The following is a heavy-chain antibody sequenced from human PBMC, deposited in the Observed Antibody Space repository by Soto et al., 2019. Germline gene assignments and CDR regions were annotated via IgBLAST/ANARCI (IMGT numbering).Heavy chain of an antibody. D-gene: IGHD3-16*02. CDR3: ARGDDGLRLGELSSAYSYYGMHV. CDR2: IIPIFGTA. J-gene: IGHJ6*02. Sequence: SVKVSCKASGGTFSSYAISWVRQAPGQGLEWMGGIIPIFGTANYAQKLQGRVTITADESTSTAYMELSSLRSEDTAVYYCARGDDGLRLGELSSAYSYYGMHVWGQGTTVTVS. V-gene: IGHV1-69*13. CDR1: GGTFSSYA.